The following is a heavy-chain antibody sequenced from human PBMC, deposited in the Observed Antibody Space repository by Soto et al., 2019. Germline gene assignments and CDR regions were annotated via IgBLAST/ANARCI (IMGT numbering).Heavy chain of an antibody. V-gene: IGHV5-51*01. CDR3: AGGGVRGVITRTRDYYGMDV. J-gene: IGHJ6*02. CDR2: IYPGDSDI. D-gene: IGHD3-10*01. Sequence: PGESLKISCKGSGYSFTSYWIGWVRQMPGKGLEWMGIIYPGDSDIRYSPSFQGQVTISADKSISTAYLQWSSLKASDTAMYYCAGGGVRGVITRTRDYYGMDVWGQGTTVTVSS. CDR1: GYSFTSYW.